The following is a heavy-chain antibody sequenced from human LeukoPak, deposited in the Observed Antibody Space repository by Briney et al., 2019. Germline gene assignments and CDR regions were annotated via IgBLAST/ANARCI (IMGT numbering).Heavy chain of an antibody. CDR2: INHSGST. CDR1: GGSFSGYY. D-gene: IGHD5-12*01. Sequence: PSETLSLTCTVYGGSFSGYYWSWIRQPPGKGLEWIGEINHSGSTNYNPSLKSRVTISVDTSKNQFSLKLSSVTAADTAVYYCARARGYSGRMFDPWGQGTLVTVSS. J-gene: IGHJ5*02. CDR3: ARARGYSGRMFDP. V-gene: IGHV4-34*01.